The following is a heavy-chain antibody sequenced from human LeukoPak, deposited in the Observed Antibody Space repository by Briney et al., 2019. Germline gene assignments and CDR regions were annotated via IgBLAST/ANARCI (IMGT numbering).Heavy chain of an antibody. V-gene: IGHV1-2*02. CDR1: GYTFTSYD. J-gene: IGHJ6*03. Sequence: ASVKVSCKASGYTFTSYDINWVRQATGQGLEWMGWMNPNSGGANYAQKFQGRVTMTRDTSISTAYMELSRLRSDDTAVYYCARGLLLIYSSSPSYYYYMDVWGKGTTVTVSS. D-gene: IGHD6-6*01. CDR3: ARGLLLIYSSSPSYYYYMDV. CDR2: MNPNSGGA.